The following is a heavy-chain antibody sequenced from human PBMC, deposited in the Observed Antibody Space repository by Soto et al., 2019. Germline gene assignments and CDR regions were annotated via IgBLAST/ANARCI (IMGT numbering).Heavy chain of an antibody. D-gene: IGHD4-17*01. CDR1: GGSFSGYY. J-gene: IGHJ5*02. CDR2: INHSGST. V-gene: IGHV4-34*01. Sequence: SETLSLTCAVYGGSFSGYYWSWIRQPPGKGLEWIGEINHSGSTNYNPSLKSRVTISVDTSKNQFSLKLSSVTAADTAVYYCARKSVTTSWSDPWGQGTLVTVSS. CDR3: ARKSVTTSWSDP.